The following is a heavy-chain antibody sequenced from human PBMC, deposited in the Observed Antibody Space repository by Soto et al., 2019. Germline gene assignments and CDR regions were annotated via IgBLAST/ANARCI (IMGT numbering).Heavy chain of an antibody. D-gene: IGHD4-17*01. Sequence: QITLKESGPALVKPTQTLTLTCTFSGFSLSTSGVGVGWIRQPPGKALEWLAVIYWDDSKHYSTSLESRLTITNDTSKNQVVLTMTNMDPVDTATYFCPDKGYGDYPLDYWGQGTLVTVSS. CDR1: GFSLSTSGVG. CDR2: IYWDDSK. V-gene: IGHV2-5*02. CDR3: PDKGYGDYPLDY. J-gene: IGHJ4*02.